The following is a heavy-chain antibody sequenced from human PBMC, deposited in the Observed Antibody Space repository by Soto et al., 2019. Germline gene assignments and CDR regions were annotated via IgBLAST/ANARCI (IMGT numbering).Heavy chain of an antibody. Sequence: GASVKVSCKASGYTFTSYPMHWVRQAPGQRLEWMGWINAGNGNTKYSQKFQGRVTITRDTSASTAYMELSSLRAEDTAVYYCAKTFHPGYSYYLGPWGQGTLVTVSS. CDR3: AKTFHPGYSYYLGP. CDR1: GYTFTSYP. V-gene: IGHV1-3*01. D-gene: IGHD5-18*01. J-gene: IGHJ5*02. CDR2: INAGNGNT.